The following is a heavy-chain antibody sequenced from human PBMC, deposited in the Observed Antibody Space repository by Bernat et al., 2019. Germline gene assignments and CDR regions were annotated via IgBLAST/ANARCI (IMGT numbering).Heavy chain of an antibody. CDR3: ARDDAAVAGTPTPPFDY. J-gene: IGHJ4*02. D-gene: IGHD6-19*01. CDR2: IWYDGSNK. Sequence: QVQLVESGGDVVQPGRSLRLSCAASGFTFSSYGMHWVRQAPGKGLEWVAVIWYDGSNKYYADSVKGRFTISRDNSKNTLYLQMNSLRAEDTAVYYCARDDAAVAGTPTPPFDYWGQGTLVTVSS. CDR1: GFTFSSYG. V-gene: IGHV3-33*01.